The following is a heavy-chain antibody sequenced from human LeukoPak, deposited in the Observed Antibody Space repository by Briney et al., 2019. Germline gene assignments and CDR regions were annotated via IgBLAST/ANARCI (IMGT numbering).Heavy chain of an antibody. D-gene: IGHD2-15*01. CDR3: ARGGYDIVVVPAGAFDI. CDR1: GGTFSSYA. V-gene: IGHV1-69*05. J-gene: IGHJ3*02. Sequence: ASVKVSCKASGGTFSSYAISWVRQAPGQGLEWMGGIIPILGTANYAQKFQGRVTITTDESTSTAYMELSSLRSEDTAVYYCARGGYDIVVVPAGAFDIWGQGTMVTVSS. CDR2: IIPILGTA.